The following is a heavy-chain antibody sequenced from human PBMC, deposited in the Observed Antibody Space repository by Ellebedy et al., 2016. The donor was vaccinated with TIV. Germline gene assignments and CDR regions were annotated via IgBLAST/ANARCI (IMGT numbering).Heavy chain of an antibody. J-gene: IGHJ4*02. CDR2: ISGSGGST. V-gene: IGHV3-23*01. D-gene: IGHD3-10*01. CDR3: AKRGYYGSGSYYPPPIDY. Sequence: GESLKISCAASGFTFSSYAMSWVRQAPGKGLEWVSAISGSGGSTYYADSVKGRFTISRDNSKNTLYLQMNSLRAEDTAVYYCAKRGYYGSGSYYPPPIDYWGQGTLVTVSS. CDR1: GFTFSSYA.